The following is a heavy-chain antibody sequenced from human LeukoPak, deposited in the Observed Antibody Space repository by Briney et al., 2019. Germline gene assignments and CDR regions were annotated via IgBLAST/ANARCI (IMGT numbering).Heavy chain of an antibody. D-gene: IGHD6-13*01. CDR3: ARGGIAAAGVDY. CDR1: EYTFTSYD. V-gene: IGHV1-8*03. Sequence: GASVKVSCKASEYTFTSYDINWVRQATGQGLEWMGWMNPSSGNTGYAQKFQGRVTITRNTSISTAYMELSSLRSEDTAVYYCARGGIAAAGVDYWGQGTLVTVSS. J-gene: IGHJ4*02. CDR2: MNPSSGNT.